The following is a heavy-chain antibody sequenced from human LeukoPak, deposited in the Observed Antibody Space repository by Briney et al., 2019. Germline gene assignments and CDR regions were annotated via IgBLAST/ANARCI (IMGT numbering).Heavy chain of an antibody. CDR3: ARGFSGVATVDP. CDR2: IYYSGST. Sequence: SQTLSLTCTVSGGSISSGDYYWSWLRQPPGTGLEWIGYIYYSGSTYYNPSLKSLVTISVDTSKNQFSLKLSSVTAADTAVYYCARGFSGVATVDPWGQGTLVTVSS. CDR1: GGSISSGDYY. V-gene: IGHV4-30-4*01. D-gene: IGHD5-12*01. J-gene: IGHJ5*02.